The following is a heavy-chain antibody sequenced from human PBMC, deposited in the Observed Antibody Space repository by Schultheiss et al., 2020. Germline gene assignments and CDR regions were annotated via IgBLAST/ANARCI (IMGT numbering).Heavy chain of an antibody. CDR1: GGSFSGYY. V-gene: IGHV4-59*12. CDR3: ARDDLGDCSSTSCYHP. D-gene: IGHD2-2*01. J-gene: IGHJ5*02. CDR2: VHHSGST. Sequence: SETLSLTCAVYGGSFSGYYWSWIRQPPGKGLECVGFVHHSGSTNYCPSLKSRVSMSLDTSKSQFSLKLNSVTAADTAVYYCARDDLGDCSSTSCYHPWGRGTLVTVSS.